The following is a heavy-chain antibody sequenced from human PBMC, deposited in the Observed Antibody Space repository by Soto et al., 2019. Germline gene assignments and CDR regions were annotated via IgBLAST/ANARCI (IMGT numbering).Heavy chain of an antibody. CDR1: GFAFIDYS. D-gene: IGHD3-9*01. V-gene: IGHV3-23*01. J-gene: IGHJ4*02. CDR2: ITPGRGEK. CDR3: AKSGGKCGTTGYYDFDY. Sequence: SLRLACAASGFAFIDYSITCVRQPPGKGLEWPSSITPGRGEKHYPDSLAGLLTSSRDNSTNTVSLQVNNVRAEDTSMYFCAKSGGKCGTTGYYDFDYWGQGA.